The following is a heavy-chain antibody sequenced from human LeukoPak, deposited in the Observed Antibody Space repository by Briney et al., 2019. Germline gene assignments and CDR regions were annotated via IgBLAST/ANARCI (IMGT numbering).Heavy chain of an antibody. J-gene: IGHJ4*02. Sequence: PGGSLRLSCAASGFTFSSYAMSWVRQAPGKGLEWVSAISGNGGSTYYADSVKGRFTISRDNSKNTLYLQMNSLRAEDTAVYYCAKVPRGYSSAYYFDYWGQGTLVTVSS. D-gene: IGHD6-19*01. V-gene: IGHV3-23*01. CDR1: GFTFSSYA. CDR2: ISGNGGST. CDR3: AKVPRGYSSAYYFDY.